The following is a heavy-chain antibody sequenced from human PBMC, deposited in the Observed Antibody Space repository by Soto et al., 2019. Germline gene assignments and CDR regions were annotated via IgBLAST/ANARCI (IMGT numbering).Heavy chain of an antibody. CDR1: GDTFTGYY. V-gene: IGHV1-2*04. CDR2: INPNSGVT. D-gene: IGHD5-12*01. CDR3: ARERGGATATLDYYYFYMDV. J-gene: IGHJ6*03. Sequence: QVQLVQSGAEVKKPGASVTVSCRASGDTFTGYYMHWVRQAPGQGLEWMGWINPNSGVTKYAQKFQGWVTMTRDTSIRTVYMQLSRLRSDYTAVYYCARERGGATATLDYYYFYMDVWVTGTTVTVSS.